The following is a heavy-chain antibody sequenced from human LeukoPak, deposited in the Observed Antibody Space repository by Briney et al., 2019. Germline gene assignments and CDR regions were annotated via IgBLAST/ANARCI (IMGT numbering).Heavy chain of an antibody. Sequence: SETLSLTCAVYGGSFSGYYWSWIRQPPGKGLEWIGEINHSGSTNYNPSLKSRVTISVDTSKNQFSLKLSSVTAADTAVYYCARGRTYYYGSGSFFDYWGQGTLVTVSS. J-gene: IGHJ4*02. V-gene: IGHV4-34*01. CDR3: ARGRTYYYGSGSFFDY. CDR2: INHSGST. D-gene: IGHD3-10*01. CDR1: GGSFSGYY.